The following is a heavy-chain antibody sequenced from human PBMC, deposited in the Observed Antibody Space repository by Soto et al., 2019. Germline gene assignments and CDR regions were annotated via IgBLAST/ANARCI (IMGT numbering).Heavy chain of an antibody. Sequence: GESLKISCKGSGYSFTSYWISWVRQMPGKGLEWMGRIDPSDSYTNYSPSFQGHVTISADKSISTAYLQWSSLKASDTAMYYCARIPKQGYSYSYYAMDVWGQGPTVTVSS. CDR1: GYSFTSYW. V-gene: IGHV5-10-1*01. CDR2: IDPSDSYT. CDR3: ARIPKQGYSYSYYAMDV. J-gene: IGHJ6*02. D-gene: IGHD5-18*01.